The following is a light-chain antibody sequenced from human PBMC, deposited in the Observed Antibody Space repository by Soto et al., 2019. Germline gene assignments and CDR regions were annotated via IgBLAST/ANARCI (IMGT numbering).Light chain of an antibody. Sequence: EIVMTQSPATLSVSPGEGATLSCRAIQSVSSDLACYQQKPGQAPRLLIYGASTRATGIPARFSGSGSGTHFTLTISRLEPGDFAVYYCQHFGGTTFTFGQGTRLEIK. CDR1: QSVSSD. J-gene: IGKJ5*01. CDR2: GAS. CDR3: QHFGGTTFT. V-gene: IGKV3-15*01.